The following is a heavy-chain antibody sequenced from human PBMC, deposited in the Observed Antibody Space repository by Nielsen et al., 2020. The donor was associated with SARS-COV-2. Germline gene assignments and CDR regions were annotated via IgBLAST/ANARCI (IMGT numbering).Heavy chain of an antibody. CDR1: GFTVSSKY. V-gene: IGHV3-53*01. CDR3: ARDLDYYYYGMDV. D-gene: IGHD3-16*01. J-gene: IGHJ6*02. Sequence: GGSLRLSCAASGFTVSSKYMSWVRQAPGKRLQWVSVIYSGDSTYYADSVRGRFTISRDNSKNTLYLQMNSLRAEDTAVYYCARDLDYYYYGMDVWGQGTTVTVSS. CDR2: IYSGDST.